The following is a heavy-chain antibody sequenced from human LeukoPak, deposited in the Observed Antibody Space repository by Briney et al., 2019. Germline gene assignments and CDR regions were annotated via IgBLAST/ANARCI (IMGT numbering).Heavy chain of an antibody. V-gene: IGHV4-39*07. CDR3: ARLIRSTGNFHFDY. CDR2: ISYSGNT. D-gene: IGHD3-16*01. Sequence: SETLSLTYTVSGGSISSSSYYWGWIRQPPGKGLEWIGSISYSGNTYYNPSLKSRVTTSVDTSRNQFSLKVSSVTAADTAVYYCARLIRSTGNFHFDYWGQGTLVTVSS. CDR1: GGSISSSSYY. J-gene: IGHJ4*02.